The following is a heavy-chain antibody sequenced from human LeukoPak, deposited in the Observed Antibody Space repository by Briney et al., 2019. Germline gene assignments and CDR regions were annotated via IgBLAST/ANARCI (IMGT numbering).Heavy chain of an antibody. Sequence: ASVKVSCRASGYTFTGYYIHWVRQAPGQGLEWMGYINPNSVDTNCAQKFQGRVTMTTDTSISTAYMELSRLRSDDTAVYYCTTGSPPFGYWGQGTLVTVSS. J-gene: IGHJ4*02. CDR2: INPNSVDT. V-gene: IGHV1-2*02. CDR1: GYTFTGYY. CDR3: TTGSPPFGY. D-gene: IGHD1-26*01.